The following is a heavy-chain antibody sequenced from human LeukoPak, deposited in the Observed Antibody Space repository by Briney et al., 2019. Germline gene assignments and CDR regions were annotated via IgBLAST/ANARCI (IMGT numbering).Heavy chain of an antibody. CDR3: AREDSSSTFDY. CDR1: GFTFSSYW. Sequence: GGSLRLSCAASGFTFSSYWMSWVRQAPGKGLEWVANIKQDGSEKYYVDSVKGRFTISRDNAKNSLYLQMNSLRAEDTAVYYRAREDSSSTFDYWGQGTLVTVSS. CDR2: IKQDGSEK. D-gene: IGHD6-6*01. J-gene: IGHJ4*02. V-gene: IGHV3-7*01.